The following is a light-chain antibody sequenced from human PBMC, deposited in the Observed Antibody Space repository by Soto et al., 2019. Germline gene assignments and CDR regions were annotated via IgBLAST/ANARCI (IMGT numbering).Light chain of an antibody. J-gene: IGLJ7*01. V-gene: IGLV4-69*01. CDR1: SGHSNYA. Sequence: QSVLTQSPSASASLGASVKLTCTLSSGHSNYAIAWHQQQPEKGPRYLMKVNSDGSHIKGDGIPDRFSGSSSGAERYLFISSLQSEDEADYYCQTWGTGSAIVVFGGGTQLTVL. CDR2: VNSDGSH. CDR3: QTWGTGSAIVV.